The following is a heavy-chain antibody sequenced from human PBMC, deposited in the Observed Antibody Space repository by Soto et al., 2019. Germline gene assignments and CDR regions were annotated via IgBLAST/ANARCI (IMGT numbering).Heavy chain of an antibody. J-gene: IGHJ4*02. CDR3: ARDVGYGLIDY. CDR2: ISAYNGNT. V-gene: IGHV1-18*01. Sequence: GASVKVSCKASCYTFSSSGLSWVRQAPGQGLEWMGWISAYNGNTNYAQKLQGRVTMTTDTSTSTAYMELRSLRSDDTAVYYCARDVGYGLIDYWGQGTLVTVSS. CDR1: CYTFSSSG. D-gene: IGHD5-18*01.